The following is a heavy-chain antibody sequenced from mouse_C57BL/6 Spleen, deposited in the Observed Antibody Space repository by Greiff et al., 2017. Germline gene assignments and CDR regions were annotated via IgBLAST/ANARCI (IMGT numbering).Heavy chain of an antibody. Sequence: EVQGVESGGGLVKPGGSLKLSCAASGFTFSSYAMSWVRQTPEKRLEWVATISDGGSYTYYPDNVKGRLTISRANAKNNLYLQMSHLKSEDTAMYYCARDQYGRSSHYYAMDYWGQGTSVTVSS. D-gene: IGHD1-1*01. J-gene: IGHJ4*01. CDR3: ARDQYGRSSHYYAMDY. CDR1: GFTFSSYA. V-gene: IGHV5-4*01. CDR2: ISDGGSYT.